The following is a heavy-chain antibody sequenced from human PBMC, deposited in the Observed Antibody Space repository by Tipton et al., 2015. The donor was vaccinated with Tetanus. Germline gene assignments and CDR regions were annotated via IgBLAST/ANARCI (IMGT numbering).Heavy chain of an antibody. V-gene: IGHV4-39*01. CDR1: GGSFSSSNDY. Sequence: TLSLTCTVSGGSFSSSNDYWAWIRQPPGKGLEWVGSIYYGGSTYYNPSLKSRVSIFVDTSKNQFSLELTSVTAADTAVYYCARHFNSYSSYMDVWGKGTTVTVSS. CDR3: ARHFNSYSSYMDV. J-gene: IGHJ6*03. CDR2: IYYGGST.